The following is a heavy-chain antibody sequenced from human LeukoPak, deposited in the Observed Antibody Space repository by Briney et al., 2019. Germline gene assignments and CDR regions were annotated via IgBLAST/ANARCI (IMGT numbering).Heavy chain of an antibody. Sequence: GGSLRLSCAAPGFTFSSYAMSWVRQAPGKGLEWVSAISGSGGSTYYADSVKGRFTISRDNSKNTLYLQMNSLRAEDTAVYYCAKDPYGSSWRYYFDYWGQGTLVTVSS. D-gene: IGHD6-13*01. J-gene: IGHJ4*02. V-gene: IGHV3-23*01. CDR2: ISGSGGST. CDR3: AKDPYGSSWRYYFDY. CDR1: GFTFSSYA.